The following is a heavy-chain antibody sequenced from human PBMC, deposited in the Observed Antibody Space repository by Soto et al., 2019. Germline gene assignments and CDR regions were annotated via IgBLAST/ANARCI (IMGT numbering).Heavy chain of an antibody. J-gene: IGHJ6*02. D-gene: IGHD1-1*01. V-gene: IGHV3-30-3*01. CDR1: GFTFSSYA. CDR3: ARDRLRYNWNDFPYYYYGMDV. Sequence: ESGGGVVQPWRSLRLSCAASGFTFSSYAMHWVRQAPGKGLEWVAVISYDGSNKYYADSVKGRFTISRDNSKNTLYLQMNSLRAEDTAVYYCARDRLRYNWNDFPYYYYGMDVWGQGTTVTVSS. CDR2: ISYDGSNK.